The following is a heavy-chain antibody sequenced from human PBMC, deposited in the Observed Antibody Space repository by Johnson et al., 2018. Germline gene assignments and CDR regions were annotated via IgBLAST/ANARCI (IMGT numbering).Heavy chain of an antibody. CDR2: ISSSSSYI. J-gene: IGHJ3*02. CDR3: AGDRSTVTFLDAFDI. D-gene: IGHD4-17*01. Sequence: VQLVQSGGGLVKPGGSXRLSCAASGFTFSSYSMNWVRQAPGKGLEWVSSISSSSSYIYYADSVKGRFTISRANAKNSLYLQMKSLRAEDTAVYYCAGDRSTVTFLDAFDIWGQGTMVTVSS. V-gene: IGHV3-21*03. CDR1: GFTFSSYS.